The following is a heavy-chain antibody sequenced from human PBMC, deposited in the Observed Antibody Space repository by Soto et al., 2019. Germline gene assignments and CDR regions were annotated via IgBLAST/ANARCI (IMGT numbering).Heavy chain of an antibody. CDR2: ISASSGYI. CDR1: QFTFSGYS. Sequence: GGSLRLSCVASQFTFSGYSMSWVRQAPGKGLEWVSCISASSGYIYYADSVKGRFTISRDNAENSLYLQMNSLRAEDTAVYYCARDYYSGNWGNVYYYATDVWGQGTTVTVSS. CDR3: ARDYYSGNWGNVYYYATDV. J-gene: IGHJ6*02. D-gene: IGHD6-13*01. V-gene: IGHV3-21*01.